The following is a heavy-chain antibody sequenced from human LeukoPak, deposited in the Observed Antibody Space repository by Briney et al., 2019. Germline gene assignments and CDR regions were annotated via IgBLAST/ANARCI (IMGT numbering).Heavy chain of an antibody. CDR3: ARVSSYDITASVYYYGMDV. CDR2: IYYSGST. J-gene: IGHJ6*02. Sequence: SETLSLTCTVSGGSISSYYWSRIRQPPGKGLEWIGYIYYSGSTNYNPSLKSRVTISVDTSKNQFSLKLSSVTAADTAVYYCARVSSYDITASVYYYGMDVWGQGTTVTVSS. D-gene: IGHD3-9*01. V-gene: IGHV4-59*01. CDR1: GGSISSYY.